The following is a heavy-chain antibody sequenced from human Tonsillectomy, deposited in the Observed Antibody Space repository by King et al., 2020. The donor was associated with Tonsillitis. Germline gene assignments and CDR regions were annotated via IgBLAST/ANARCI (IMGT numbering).Heavy chain of an antibody. Sequence: VQLVESGGGLVQPGGSLRLSCAASGFTVSSNYMSWVRQAPGKGLEWVSVIYSGGSTYYADSVKGRFTISRDNSKNTLYLQMNSLRAEDTAVYYCASGPGSYFVGEAYWGQGTLVTVSS. CDR2: IYSGGST. J-gene: IGHJ4*02. CDR3: ASGPGSYFVGEAY. D-gene: IGHD1-26*01. CDR1: GFTVSSNY. V-gene: IGHV3-66*01.